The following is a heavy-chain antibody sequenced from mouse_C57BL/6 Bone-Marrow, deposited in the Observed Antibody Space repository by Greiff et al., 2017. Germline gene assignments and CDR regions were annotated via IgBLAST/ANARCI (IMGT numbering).Heavy chain of an antibody. D-gene: IGHD2-1*01. J-gene: IGHJ3*01. CDR3: ARIYYGNQAWFAY. V-gene: IGHV5-15*01. Sequence: EVKLVESGGGLVQPGGSLKLSCAASGFTFSDYGMAWVRQAPRKGPEWVAFISNLAYSIYYADTVTGRFTISRENAKNTLYLEMSSLRSEDTAMYHCARIYYGNQAWFAYWGQGTLVTVSA. CDR1: GFTFSDYG. CDR2: ISNLAYSI.